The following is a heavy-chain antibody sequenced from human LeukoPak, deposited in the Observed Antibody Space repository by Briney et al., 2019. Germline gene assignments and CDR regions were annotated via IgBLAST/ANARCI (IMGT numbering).Heavy chain of an antibody. V-gene: IGHV3-23*01. CDR2: ISGSGGNT. CDR1: GFTFSSYA. CDR3: ARTQTYDFWSGYYTGFAFDI. J-gene: IGHJ3*02. D-gene: IGHD3-3*01. Sequence: GGSLRLSCAASGFTFSSYAMSWVPQAPGKGLEWVSAISGSGGNTYYADSVKGRFTISRDNSKNTLYLQMNSLRAEDTAVYYCARTQTYDFWSGYYTGFAFDIWGQGTMVTVSS.